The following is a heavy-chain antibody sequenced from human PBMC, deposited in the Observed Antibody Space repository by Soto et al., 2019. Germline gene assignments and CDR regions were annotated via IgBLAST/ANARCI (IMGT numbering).Heavy chain of an antibody. J-gene: IGHJ4*02. CDR2: INAGNGNT. CDR1: GYTFTSYA. CDR3: AGGITLPTPLDS. V-gene: IGHV1-3*05. Sequence: QVQLVQSGAEEKKPGASVKVSCKASGYTFTSYAMHWVRQAPGQRLEWMGWINAGNGNTKYSQKFRGRVTITRDTSASPAYMEPCSLRSEDTAVYYCAGGITLPTPLDSWGQGTLVTVSS. D-gene: IGHD1-20*01.